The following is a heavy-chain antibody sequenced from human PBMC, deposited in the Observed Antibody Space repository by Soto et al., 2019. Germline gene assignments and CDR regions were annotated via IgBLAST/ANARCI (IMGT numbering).Heavy chain of an antibody. CDR3: VRDSSIAVAGGDLLDY. Sequence: QVQLVQSGAEVKKPGASVKVSCKASGYTFTSYDINWVRQATGQGLEWMGWMNPNSGNTGYAQKFQGRVTMTRNTSISTAYMELSSLGSEDTAVYYCVRDSSIAVAGGDLLDYWGQGTLVTVSS. D-gene: IGHD6-19*01. CDR1: GYTFTSYD. J-gene: IGHJ4*02. CDR2: MNPNSGNT. V-gene: IGHV1-8*01.